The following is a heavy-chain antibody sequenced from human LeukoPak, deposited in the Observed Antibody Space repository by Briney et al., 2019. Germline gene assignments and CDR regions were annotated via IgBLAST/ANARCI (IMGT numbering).Heavy chain of an antibody. CDR2: ISSSISYI. V-gene: IGHV3-21*01. D-gene: IGHD6-6*01. CDR1: GFTSSSYR. Sequence: GRSLRLSRAASGFTSSSYRMNWVRQAPGQGRDWVSSISSSISYIYYADPLKGRFTTSRDNAKNSLYLQMNSLRAEDTAVYFCARGPKWAARPLRPADAFDIWDQGTMVTVSS. CDR3: ARGPKWAARPLRPADAFDI. J-gene: IGHJ3*02.